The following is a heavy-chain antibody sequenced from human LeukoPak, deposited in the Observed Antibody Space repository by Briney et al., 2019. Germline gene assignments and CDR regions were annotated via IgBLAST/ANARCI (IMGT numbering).Heavy chain of an antibody. CDR1: GFTFSSYS. D-gene: IGHD3-22*01. Sequence: GGSLRLSCAASGFTFSSYSMNWVRQAPGKGLEWVSAISGSGGSTYYADSMKGRFTISRDNSKNTLYLQMNSLRAEDTAVYYCAKDRHYYDSSGYYPYYYYGMDVWGQGTTVTVSS. CDR2: ISGSGGST. V-gene: IGHV3-23*01. CDR3: AKDRHYYDSSGYYPYYYYGMDV. J-gene: IGHJ6*02.